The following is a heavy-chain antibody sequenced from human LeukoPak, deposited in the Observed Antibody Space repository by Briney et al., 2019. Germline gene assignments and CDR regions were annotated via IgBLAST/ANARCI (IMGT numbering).Heavy chain of an antibody. V-gene: IGHV3-66*02. CDR3: ARAPQYSSSWYGAFDI. CDR2: IYSGGST. CDR1: GFTVSSNY. Sequence: GGSLRLSCAASGFTVSSNYMSWVRQAPGKGLEWVSVIYSGGSTYYADSVKGRFTISRDNSKNTLYRQMNSLRAEDTTVYYCARAPQYSSSWYGAFDIWGQGTMVTVSS. J-gene: IGHJ3*02. D-gene: IGHD6-13*01.